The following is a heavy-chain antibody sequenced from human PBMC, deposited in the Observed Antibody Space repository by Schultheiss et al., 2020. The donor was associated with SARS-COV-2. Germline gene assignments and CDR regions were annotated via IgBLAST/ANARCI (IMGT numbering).Heavy chain of an antibody. Sequence: GSLRLSCAVYGGSFSGYYWSWIRQPPGKGLEWIGEINHSGSTNYNPSLKSRVTISVDTSKNQFSLKLSSVTAADTAVYYCARTWGYSSGWYEDYWGQGTLVTVSS. J-gene: IGHJ4*02. CDR1: GGSFSGYY. CDR3: ARTWGYSSGWYEDY. V-gene: IGHV4-34*01. D-gene: IGHD6-19*01. CDR2: INHSGST.